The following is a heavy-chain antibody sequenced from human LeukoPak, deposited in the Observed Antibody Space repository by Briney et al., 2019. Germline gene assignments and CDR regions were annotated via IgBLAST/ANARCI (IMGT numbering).Heavy chain of an antibody. V-gene: IGHV3-48*01. Sequence: QPGGSLRLSCAASGFTVSSNYMSWVRQAPGKGLEWVSYISSSGSTIYYADSVKGRFTISRDNSKNTLYLQMNSLRAEDTAVYYCAKTQYSSSWYNYFQHWGQGTLVTVSS. D-gene: IGHD6-13*01. J-gene: IGHJ1*01. CDR1: GFTVSSNY. CDR2: ISSSGSTI. CDR3: AKTQYSSSWYNYFQH.